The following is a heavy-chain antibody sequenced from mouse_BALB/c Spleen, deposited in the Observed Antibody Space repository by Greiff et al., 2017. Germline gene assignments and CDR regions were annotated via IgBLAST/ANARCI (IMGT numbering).Heavy chain of an antibody. J-gene: IGHJ4*01. CDR2: ISSGGSYT. CDR3: ARRDGGDAMDY. Sequence: VHVKQSGGDLVKPGGSLKLSCAASGFTFSSYGMSWVRQTPDKRLEWVATISSGGSYTYYPDSVKGRFTISRDNAKNTLYLQMSSLKSEDTAMYYCARRDGGDAMDYWGQGTSVTVSS. CDR1: GFTFSSYG. V-gene: IGHV5-6*01.